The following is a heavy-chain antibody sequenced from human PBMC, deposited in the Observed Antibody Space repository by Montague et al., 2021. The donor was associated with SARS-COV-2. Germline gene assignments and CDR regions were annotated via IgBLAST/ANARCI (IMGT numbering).Heavy chain of an antibody. CDR3: APLGFDSRSYYTPQGWFGP. V-gene: IGHV2-5*02. CDR1: GISLSTSGVG. D-gene: IGHD3-10*01. CDR2: IYWDDDE. J-gene: IGHJ5*02. Sequence: PALVKPTQTLTLTCTFSGISLSTSGVGVAWIRQPPGKALEWLALIYWDDDERYSPSMRSRLTITKDTSENQVVLRMTNMDPMDTATYYCAPLGFDSRSYYTPQGWFGPWGQGILVTVSS.